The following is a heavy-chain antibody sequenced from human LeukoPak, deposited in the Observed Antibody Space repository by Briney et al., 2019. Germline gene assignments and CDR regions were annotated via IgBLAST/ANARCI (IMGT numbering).Heavy chain of an antibody. CDR3: ARHPNSWFDP. Sequence: SETVSLTCTVSDGSISSYYWSWIRQPPGKGLEWIGTIYYTGSTYYNPSLKSRVTISADTSKNQFSLSLNSVTAADTAVYYCARHPNSWFDPWGQGTLVTVSS. J-gene: IGHJ5*02. CDR2: IYYTGST. V-gene: IGHV4-59*04. CDR1: DGSISSYY.